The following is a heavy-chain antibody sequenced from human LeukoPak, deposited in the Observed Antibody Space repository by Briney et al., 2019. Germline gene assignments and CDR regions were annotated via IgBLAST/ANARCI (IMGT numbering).Heavy chain of an antibody. CDR2: IRYDGSHE. D-gene: IGHD1-26*01. CDR1: GFTFSTHD. J-gene: IGHJ4*01. V-gene: IGHV3-30*02. CDR3: AKPSGSGVDY. Sequence: GGSLRLSCGAPGFTFSTHDMHWVRQAPGKGREWVAFIRYDGSHEYYADSVKGRFTISRDNSKNTLYLQMNSVRSEDTALYYCAKPSGSGVDYWGQGTRVTVSS.